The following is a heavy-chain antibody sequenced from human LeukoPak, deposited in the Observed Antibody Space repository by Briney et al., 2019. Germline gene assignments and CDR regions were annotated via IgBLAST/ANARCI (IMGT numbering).Heavy chain of an antibody. CDR1: GFTFSDYY. CDR3: ARDDCSSTSCYVNY. D-gene: IGHD2-2*01. V-gene: IGHV3-11*04. CDR2: ISDSGGTI. J-gene: IGHJ4*02. Sequence: PGGSLRLSCAASGFTFSDYYMNWIRQAPGKGLEWLSYISDSGGTIYYADSAKGRFTISRDNAKNSLYLQMNSLRPEDTAVYYCARDDCSSTSCYVNYWGQGTLVTVSS.